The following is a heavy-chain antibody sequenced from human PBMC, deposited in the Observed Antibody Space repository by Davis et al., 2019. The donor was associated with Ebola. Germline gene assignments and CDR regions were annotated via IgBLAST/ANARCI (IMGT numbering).Heavy chain of an antibody. D-gene: IGHD1-7*01. J-gene: IGHJ4*02. CDR3: ARHGITGTTIDF. CDR2: IYPGDSET. V-gene: IGHV5-51*01. Sequence: GESLKISCEASGYTFTSYWIAWVRQMPGKGLEWMGIIYPGDSETKYSPSFQGQVTISADKSSSTAYLQWSSLKASDTAMYYCARHGITGTTIDFWGQGTLVTVAS. CDR1: GYTFTSYW.